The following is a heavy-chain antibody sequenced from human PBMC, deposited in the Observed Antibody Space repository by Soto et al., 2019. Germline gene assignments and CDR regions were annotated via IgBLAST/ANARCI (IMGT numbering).Heavy chain of an antibody. Sequence: GGSLRLSCAASGFTLSSYGMHWVRKAPGKGLEWVAFIWYDGSNKYYADSVKGRFTISRDNSKNTLYLQMNSLRAEDTAVYYYARDRCYYFDYWGHGTLVTVSS. CDR3: ARDRCYYFDY. CDR1: GFTLSSYG. J-gene: IGHJ4*01. D-gene: IGHD4-17*01. V-gene: IGHV3-33*01. CDR2: IWYDGSNK.